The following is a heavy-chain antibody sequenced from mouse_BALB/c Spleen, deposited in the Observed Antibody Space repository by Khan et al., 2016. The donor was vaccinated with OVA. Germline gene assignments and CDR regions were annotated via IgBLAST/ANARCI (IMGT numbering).Heavy chain of an antibody. J-gene: IGHJ3*01. V-gene: IGHV3-8*02. CDR1: GDSITSGY. CDR2: ISYSGNS. D-gene: IGHD1-1*01. Sequence: EVQLQESGPSLVKPSQTLSLTCSVTGDSITSGYWNWIRKFPGNKLEYMGYISYSGNSYYNPSLKSRISVTRDTSKTQYYLQLNSGTTEDTATYYWACELRGFAYWGQGTLVTVSA. CDR3: ACELRGFAY.